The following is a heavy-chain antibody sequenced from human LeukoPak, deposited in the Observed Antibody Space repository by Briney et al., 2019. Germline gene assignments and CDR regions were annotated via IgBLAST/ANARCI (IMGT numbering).Heavy chain of an antibody. CDR2: ISSSSSYI. CDR3: ARAPLGYCSGGSCYDLDY. CDR1: RFTFSSYS. D-gene: IGHD2-15*01. Sequence: GGSLRLSCAASRFTFSSYSMNWVRQAPGKGLEWVSSISSSSSYIYYADSVKGRFTVSRDNAKNSLYLQMNSLRAEDTAVYYCARAPLGYCSGGSCYDLDYWGQGTLATVSS. V-gene: IGHV3-21*01. J-gene: IGHJ4*02.